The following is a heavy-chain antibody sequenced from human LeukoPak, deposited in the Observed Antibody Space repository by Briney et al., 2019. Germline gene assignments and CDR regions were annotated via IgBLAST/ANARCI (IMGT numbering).Heavy chain of an antibody. Sequence: SETLSLTCTVSGGSISSYYWSWIRQPPGKGLEWIGYIYYSGSTNYNPSLKSRVTISVDTSKNQFSLKLSSVTAADTAVYYCARGKSRRVTTDYWGQGTLVTVSS. J-gene: IGHJ4*02. D-gene: IGHD4-11*01. CDR2: IYYSGST. V-gene: IGHV4-59*01. CDR3: ARGKSRRVTTDY. CDR1: GGSISSYY.